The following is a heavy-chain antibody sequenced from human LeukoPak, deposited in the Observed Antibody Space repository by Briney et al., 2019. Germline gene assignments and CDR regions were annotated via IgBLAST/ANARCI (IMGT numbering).Heavy chain of an antibody. CDR3: GKDVPYGGDY. CDR1: GFTFSNYA. Sequence: GGSLRLSCAASGFTFSNYAMSWVRQAPGKGLEWVSAITGSGDTYSADSVKGRFIISRDNSKNTLYLQMNSLRAEDTAVYYCGKDVPYGGDYWGQGTLVIVSS. CDR2: ITGSGDT. V-gene: IGHV3-23*01. J-gene: IGHJ4*02. D-gene: IGHD3-10*01.